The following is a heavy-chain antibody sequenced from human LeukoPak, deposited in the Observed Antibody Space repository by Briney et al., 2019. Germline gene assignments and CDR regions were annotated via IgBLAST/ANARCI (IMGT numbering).Heavy chain of an antibody. J-gene: IGHJ4*02. D-gene: IGHD3-3*01. V-gene: IGHV1-24*01. Sequence: GASVKVSCKVSGYTLTELSMHWVRQAPGKGLEWMGGFDPEDGETIYAQKFQGRVTMTEDTSTDTAYMELSSLRSEDTAVYYCATAPYGTSVLRFLEWLSSWGQGTLVTVSS. CDR1: GYTLTELS. CDR2: FDPEDGET. CDR3: ATAPYGTSVLRFLEWLSS.